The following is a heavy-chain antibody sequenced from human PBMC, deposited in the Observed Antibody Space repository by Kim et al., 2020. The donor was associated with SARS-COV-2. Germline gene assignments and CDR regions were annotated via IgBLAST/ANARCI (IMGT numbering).Heavy chain of an antibody. CDR2: INPNSGVT. J-gene: IGHJ4*02. Sequence: ASVKVSCKASGYTFTDYYLHWVRQAPGQGLEWMGWINPNSGVTNYAQKFQGRVTMTRNTSISTAYLELSRLRSGDTAVYYCARAELYWGQGTLVTVSS. CDR3: ARAELY. V-gene: IGHV1-2*02. CDR1: GYTFTDYY. D-gene: IGHD1-7*01.